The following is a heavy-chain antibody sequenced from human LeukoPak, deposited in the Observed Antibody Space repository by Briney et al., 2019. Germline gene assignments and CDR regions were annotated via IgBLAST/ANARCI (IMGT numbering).Heavy chain of an antibody. CDR3: ARGGYGSSWYQDY. CDR2: ISSNGGST. D-gene: IGHD6-13*01. Sequence: GGSLRLSCAASGFTFSDYAMHWVRQAPGKGLEYVSAISSNGGSTYYANSVRGRFTISRDNSKNTLYLQMGSLRAEDMAVYYCARGGYGSSWYQDYWGKGTLVTVSS. J-gene: IGHJ4*02. CDR1: GFTFSDYA. V-gene: IGHV3-64*01.